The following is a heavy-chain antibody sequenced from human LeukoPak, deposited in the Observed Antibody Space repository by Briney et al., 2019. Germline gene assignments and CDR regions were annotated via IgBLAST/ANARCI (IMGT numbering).Heavy chain of an antibody. D-gene: IGHD1-14*01. CDR2: IYPGDSDT. V-gene: IGHV5-51*01. CDR3: ARFRKGPWGYFDY. J-gene: IGHJ4*02. Sequence: GESLKISCKGSGHSFTSYWIGWVRQMPGKGLEWMGIIYPGDSDTRYSPSFQGQVTISADKSISTAYLQWSSLKASDTAVYYCARFRKGPWGYFDYWGQGTLVTVSS. CDR1: GHSFTSYW.